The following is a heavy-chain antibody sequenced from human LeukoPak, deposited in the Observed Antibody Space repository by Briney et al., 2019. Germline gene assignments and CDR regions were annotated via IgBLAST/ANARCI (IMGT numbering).Heavy chain of an antibody. D-gene: IGHD3-9*01. V-gene: IGHV3-21*01. CDR2: ISSSSSYI. J-gene: IGHJ4*02. Sequence: PGGSPRLSGAASGFTFSSYSMNWVRQAPGKGLEWVSSISSSSSYIYYADSVKGRFTISRDNAKNSLYLQMNSLRAEDTAMYYCARDYYDILTGLQYYFDYWGQGTLVTVSS. CDR1: GFTFSSYS. CDR3: ARDYYDILTGLQYYFDY.